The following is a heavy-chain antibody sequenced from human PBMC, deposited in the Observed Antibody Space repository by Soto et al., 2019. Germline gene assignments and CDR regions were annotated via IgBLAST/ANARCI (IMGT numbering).Heavy chain of an antibody. CDR3: ARADYYGSGSQPSYYYGMDV. CDR2: IWYDGSNK. Sequence: QPGGSLRLSCAASGFTFSSYGMHWVRQAPGKGLEWVAVIWYDGSNKYYADSVKGRFTISRDNPKNTLYLQMNSLRAEDTAVYYCARADYYGSGSQPSYYYGMDVWGQGTTVTVSS. CDR1: GFTFSSYG. J-gene: IGHJ6*02. D-gene: IGHD3-10*01. V-gene: IGHV3-33*01.